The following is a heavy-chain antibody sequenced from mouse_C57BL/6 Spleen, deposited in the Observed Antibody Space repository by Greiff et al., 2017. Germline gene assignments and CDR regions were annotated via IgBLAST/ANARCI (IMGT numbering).Heavy chain of an antibody. Sequence: QVQLQQPGAELVKPGASVKMSCKASGYTFTSYWITWVKQRPGQGLEWIGDIYPGSGSTNYNEKFKSKATLTVDTSSSTAYMQLSSLTSEDSAVFYCANSCGSSSWFAYWGQGTLVTVSA. CDR2: IYPGSGST. CDR1: GYTFTSYW. CDR3: ANSCGSSSWFAY. V-gene: IGHV1-55*01. J-gene: IGHJ3*01. D-gene: IGHD1-1*01.